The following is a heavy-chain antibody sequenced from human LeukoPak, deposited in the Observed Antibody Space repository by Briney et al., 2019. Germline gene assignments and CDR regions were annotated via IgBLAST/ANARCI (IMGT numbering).Heavy chain of an antibody. D-gene: IGHD7-27*01. CDR1: GGSISSYY. V-gene: IGHV4-59*01. J-gene: IGHJ5*02. CDR3: ARSPGVLNWFDP. CDR2: IYYSGST. Sequence: SETLSLTCTVSGGSISSYYWSWIRQPPGKGLEWIGYIYYSGSTNYNPSLKSRVTISVDTSKNQFSLKLSSVTAADTAVYYCARSPGVLNWFDPWGQGTPVTVSS.